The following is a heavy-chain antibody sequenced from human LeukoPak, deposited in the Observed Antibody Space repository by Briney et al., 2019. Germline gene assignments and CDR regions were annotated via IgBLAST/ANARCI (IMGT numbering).Heavy chain of an antibody. CDR1: GXSLSGYW. CDR3: TRVQAGRSGLMDV. J-gene: IGHJ6*02. V-gene: IGHV3-74*01. CDR2: ISPEGSGT. D-gene: IGHD2-8*02. Sequence: GGSLRLSCAASGXSLSGYWMHWVRQAPGKGLVWVSRISPEGSGTTYADSVKGRFTISRDNSKNTLYLQMNSLRDEDAAVYHCTRVQAGRSGLMDVWGRGTTVTVSS.